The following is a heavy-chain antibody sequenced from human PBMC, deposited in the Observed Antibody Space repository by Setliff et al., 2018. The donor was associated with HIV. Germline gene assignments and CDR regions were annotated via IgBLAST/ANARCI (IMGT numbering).Heavy chain of an antibody. J-gene: IGHJ4*02. Sequence: GASVKVSCKASGYTFTSYAISWVRQAPGQGLGWMGWISAYSGNTHYAQRLQDRVTMTTDTSTSTAYMDLRSLRSDDMAVYYCARHPSGWYGDYFFDYWGQGTLVTVS. CDR2: ISAYSGNT. D-gene: IGHD4-17*01. CDR3: ARHPSGWYGDYFFDY. CDR1: GYTFTSYA. V-gene: IGHV1-18*03.